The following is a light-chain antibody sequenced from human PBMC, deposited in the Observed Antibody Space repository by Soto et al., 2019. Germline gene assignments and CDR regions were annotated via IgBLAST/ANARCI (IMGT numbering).Light chain of an antibody. V-gene: IGLV2-14*01. CDR3: SSYTSSTTYV. Sequence: QSALTQPASVSGSPGQSITISCTGTSSDVGGYNYVSWYQQHPGKAPKLMIYEVSNRPSGVSNRFYGSKSGNTAPLTISGLQAEDEADYYCSSYTSSTTYVFGTGNKVT. J-gene: IGLJ1*01. CDR1: SSDVGGYNY. CDR2: EVS.